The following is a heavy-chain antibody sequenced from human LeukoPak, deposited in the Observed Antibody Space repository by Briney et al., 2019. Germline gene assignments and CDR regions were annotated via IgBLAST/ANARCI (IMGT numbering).Heavy chain of an antibody. Sequence: GGSLRLSCAASGFTFSSYAMSWVRQAPGKGLEWVSGISGSGGSTYYADSVKGRFTISRDNSKNTPYLQMNSLRAEDTAVYYCPKGQRWLQLDWFDPWGQGTLVTVSS. J-gene: IGHJ5*02. V-gene: IGHV3-23*01. CDR2: ISGSGGST. CDR1: GFTFSSYA. CDR3: PKGQRWLQLDWFDP. D-gene: IGHD5-24*01.